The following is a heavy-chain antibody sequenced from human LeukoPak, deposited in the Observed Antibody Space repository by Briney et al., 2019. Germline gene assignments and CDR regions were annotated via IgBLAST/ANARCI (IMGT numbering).Heavy chain of an antibody. D-gene: IGHD3-22*01. CDR2: INHSGIT. J-gene: IGHJ4*02. CDR1: GGSFSGYY. V-gene: IGHV4-34*01. Sequence: SETLSLTCAVDGGSFSGYYWSWIRQPPGKGLEWIGEINHSGITNYNPSLKSRVTISVDTSKNQFSLKLSSVTAADTAVYYCATTYYDSSGYYSLGYWGQGTLVTVSS. CDR3: ATTYYDSSGYYSLGY.